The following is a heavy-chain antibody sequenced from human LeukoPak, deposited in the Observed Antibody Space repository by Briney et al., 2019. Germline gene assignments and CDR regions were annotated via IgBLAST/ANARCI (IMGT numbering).Heavy chain of an antibody. Sequence: ASVKVSCKVSGYTLTELSMHWVRQAPGKGLEWMGGFDPEDGETIYAQKFQGRVTMTEDTSTDTAYMELSSLRSEDTAVYYCATGCSSTSCSSPYYYYMDVWGKGITVTVSS. J-gene: IGHJ6*03. V-gene: IGHV1-24*01. CDR2: FDPEDGET. CDR3: ATGCSSTSCSSPYYYYMDV. CDR1: GYTLTELS. D-gene: IGHD2-2*01.